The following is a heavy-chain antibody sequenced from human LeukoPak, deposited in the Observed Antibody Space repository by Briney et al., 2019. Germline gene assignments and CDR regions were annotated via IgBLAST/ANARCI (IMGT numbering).Heavy chain of an antibody. V-gene: IGHV4-4*09. D-gene: IGHD6-13*01. CDR2: IYTSGST. CDR3: ARVAAAAGSIYYYYCMDV. Sequence: SETLSLTCTVSGGSISSYYWSWIRQPPGKGLEWIGYIYTSGSTNYNPSLKSRVTISVDTSKNQFSLKLSSVTAADTAVYYCARVAAAAGSIYYYYCMDVWGKGTTVTVSS. CDR1: GGSISSYY. J-gene: IGHJ6*03.